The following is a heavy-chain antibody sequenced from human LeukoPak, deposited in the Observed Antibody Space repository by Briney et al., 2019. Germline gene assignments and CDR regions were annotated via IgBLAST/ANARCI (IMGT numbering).Heavy chain of an antibody. D-gene: IGHD5-18*01. CDR3: ARAGGYSRALQY. V-gene: IGHV3-7*01. Sequence: GGSLRLSCAASGFTFSSYWMTWVRQAPGKGLECVATIKQDGSEKYYVDSVKGRFTISRDSAKNSLYLQMNSLRAEDTAVYYCARAGGYSRALQYWGQGTPVTVSS. J-gene: IGHJ1*01. CDR2: IKQDGSEK. CDR1: GFTFSSYW.